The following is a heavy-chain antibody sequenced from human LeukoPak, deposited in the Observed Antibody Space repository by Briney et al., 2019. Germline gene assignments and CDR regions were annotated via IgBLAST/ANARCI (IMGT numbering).Heavy chain of an antibody. CDR2: IYSGGET. D-gene: IGHD4-11*01. J-gene: IGHJ4*02. V-gene: IGHV4-39*02. CDR3: VRDYSNFVQGD. CDR1: GDSISSSRYY. Sequence: SETLSLTCTVSGDSISSSRYYWGWIRQSPGKGLEWIGSIYSGGETHYNPSLNSRVTIFLDTSKNRFSLNLISVTATDTAVYYCVRDYSNFVQGDWGQGTLVTVSS.